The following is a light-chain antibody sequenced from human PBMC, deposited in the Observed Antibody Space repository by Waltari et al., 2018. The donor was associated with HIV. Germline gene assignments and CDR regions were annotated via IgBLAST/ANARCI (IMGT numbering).Light chain of an antibody. CDR2: QDT. J-gene: IGLJ2*01. Sequence: SYDLTQPPSVSVSPGQTASITCSGDKLGNKYACWYQQKPGQSPVLVIYQDTKRPSGIPERFPGSHSGNTATLTVSGTQAMDEADYYCQAWDSSTVLFGGGTTLTVL. CDR1: KLGNKY. V-gene: IGLV3-1*01. CDR3: QAWDSSTVL.